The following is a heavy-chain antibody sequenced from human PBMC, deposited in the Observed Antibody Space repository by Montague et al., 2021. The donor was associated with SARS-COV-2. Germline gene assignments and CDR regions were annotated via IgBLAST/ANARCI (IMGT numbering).Heavy chain of an antibody. J-gene: IGHJ6*02. CDR1: GFTFGESA. D-gene: IGHD1-7*01. CDR2: IRSKLYGETK. CDR3: TSQPELELKSQRDYYYLGMDV. V-gene: IGHV3-49*04. Sequence: SLRLSCAASGFTFGESALNWVRRAPGKGLEWVGLIRSKLYGETKEYAASVKGRFTFSRDDSTGIAYLQMNSLNTEDTAVYYCTSQPELELKSQRDYYYLGMDVWGQGTTVTVSS.